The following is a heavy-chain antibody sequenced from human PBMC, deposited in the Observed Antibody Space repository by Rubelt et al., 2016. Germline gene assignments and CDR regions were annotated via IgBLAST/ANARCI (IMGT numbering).Heavy chain of an antibody. CDR1: A. V-gene: IGHV3-23*01. CDR2: ISGSGGST. D-gene: IGHD3-22*01. CDR3: ASAEPYYYGSSGYYYL. J-gene: IGHJ5*02. Sequence: AMSWVRQAPGKGLEWVSAISGSGGSTYYADSVKGRFTISRDNSKNTLYLQMNSLRAEDTALYYCASAEPYYYGSSGYYYLWGQGTLVTVSS.